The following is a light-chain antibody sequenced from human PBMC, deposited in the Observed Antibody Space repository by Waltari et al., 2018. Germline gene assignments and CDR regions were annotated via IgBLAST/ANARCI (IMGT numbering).Light chain of an antibody. V-gene: IGLV1-47*01. Sequence: QSVLTQAPSASETPGQRVTISCSGRSSNIGNNYVSWYQQLPGTAPKLLIYNNNQRPSGVPDRFSGSKSGTSASLAISGLRSEDEADFYCAAWDDSLSAWVFGGGTKLTVL. CDR1: SSNIGNNY. CDR2: NNN. CDR3: AAWDDSLSAWV. J-gene: IGLJ3*02.